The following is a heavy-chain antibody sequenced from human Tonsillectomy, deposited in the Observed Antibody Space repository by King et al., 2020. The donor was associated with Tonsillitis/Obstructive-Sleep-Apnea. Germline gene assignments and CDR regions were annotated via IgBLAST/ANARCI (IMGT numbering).Heavy chain of an antibody. V-gene: IGHV4-59*01. CDR1: GGSISPYY. J-gene: IGHJ3*02. D-gene: IGHD3-16*01. CDR3: AREGAVMNAFDI. Sequence: QLQESGPGLVKPSETLSLTCTVSGGSISPYYWSWIRQPPGKGLECIGYMDYSGSTNYNPSLKSRVTISVDTSKNQFSLKLSSVTAADTAVYYCAREGAVMNAFDIWGQGTMVTVSS. CDR2: MDYSGST.